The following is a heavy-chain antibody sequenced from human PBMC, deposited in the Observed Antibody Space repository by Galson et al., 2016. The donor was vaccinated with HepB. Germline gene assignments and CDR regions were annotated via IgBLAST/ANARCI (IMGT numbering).Heavy chain of an antibody. CDR1: GFTFDDYG. CDR2: INWNGGST. J-gene: IGHJ6*02. D-gene: IGHD3-3*01. V-gene: IGHV3-20*01. Sequence: SLRLSCAASGFTFDDYGMRWVRQAPGKGLEWVSGINWNGGSTGYADSVKGRFTISRDNAKNSLYLQMNSLRAEDTALYHCARVINYDFRSGGYYYGMDVWGQGTTVTVSS. CDR3: ARVINYDFRSGGYYYGMDV.